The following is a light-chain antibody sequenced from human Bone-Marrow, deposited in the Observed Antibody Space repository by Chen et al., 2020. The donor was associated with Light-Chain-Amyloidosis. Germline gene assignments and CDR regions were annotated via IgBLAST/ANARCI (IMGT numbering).Light chain of an antibody. CDR1: SSDVGGDNH. J-gene: IGLJ1*01. Sequence: QSALTQPASVSGSPGQPITISCTGTSSDVGGDNHVSWYQQHPDKAPQLMIYDVTNRPSWVPDRFSGSKSDNTASLTISGLQTEDEADYFCRSYTITNTLVFGSGTRVTVL. CDR2: DVT. V-gene: IGLV2-14*01. CDR3: RSYTITNTLV.